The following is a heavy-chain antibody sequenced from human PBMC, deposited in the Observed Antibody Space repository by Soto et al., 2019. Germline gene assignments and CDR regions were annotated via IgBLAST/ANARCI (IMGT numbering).Heavy chain of an antibody. V-gene: IGHV3-23*01. D-gene: IGHD3-10*01. J-gene: IGHJ4*02. CDR1: GFTFSNFA. Sequence: EVQLLESGGGLVQPGGSLRLSCAASGFTFSNFAMAWVRQAPGKGLEWVSAISGSGVNTYYADSVKGRFTISRDNSKNTLYLQMNSLRAEDTAVYYWAKGRAGSYCCFDYWGQGTVVTVSS. CDR3: AKGRAGSYCCFDY. CDR2: ISGSGVNT.